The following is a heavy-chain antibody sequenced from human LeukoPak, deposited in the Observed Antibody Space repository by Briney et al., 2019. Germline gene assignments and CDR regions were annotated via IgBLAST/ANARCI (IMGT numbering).Heavy chain of an antibody. CDR1: SFTFCGFS. Sequence: TGGNLSLYCAASSFTFCGFSMDRDRPGPGQGRVWGFSMGRSSSYKYYAESPKGRFTISRDNAKNSLYLQMNSLRAEDTAVYYCARDRDFWICYYYFDFWGQRTRVTVSS. CDR2: MGRSSSYK. V-gene: IGHV3-21*01. D-gene: IGHD3-3*01. CDR3: ARDRDFWICYYYFDF. J-gene: IGHJ4*02.